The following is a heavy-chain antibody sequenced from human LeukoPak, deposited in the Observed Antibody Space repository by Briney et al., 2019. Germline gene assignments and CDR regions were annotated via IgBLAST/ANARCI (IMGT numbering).Heavy chain of an antibody. CDR2: INWNGGST. J-gene: IGHJ4*02. Sequence: GGSLRLSCAASGFTFDDYGMSWVRQAPGKGLEWVSGINWNGGSTGYADSVKGRFTISRDNSKNTLYLQMNSLRAEDTAVYYCAKDWDYYYDSSGYLDYWGQGTLVTVSS. CDR1: GFTFDDYG. V-gene: IGHV3-20*04. D-gene: IGHD3-22*01. CDR3: AKDWDYYYDSSGYLDY.